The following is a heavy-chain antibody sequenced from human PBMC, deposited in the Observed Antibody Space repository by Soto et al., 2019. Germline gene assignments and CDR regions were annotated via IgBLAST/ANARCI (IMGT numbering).Heavy chain of an antibody. Sequence: QVQLQQWGAGLLKPSETLSLTCAVYGGSFSDFYWSWIRQPPGKGLEWIGEINHSGNTNYNPSLKSRVTISVGTFKNQFSLKVSSVTAADTGVYYCTRRKGSSCYRGYACWFDPWGQGTLVTVSS. J-gene: IGHJ5*02. V-gene: IGHV4-34*01. CDR2: INHSGNT. CDR1: GGSFSDFY. CDR3: TRRKGSSCYRGYACWFDP. D-gene: IGHD2-2*01.